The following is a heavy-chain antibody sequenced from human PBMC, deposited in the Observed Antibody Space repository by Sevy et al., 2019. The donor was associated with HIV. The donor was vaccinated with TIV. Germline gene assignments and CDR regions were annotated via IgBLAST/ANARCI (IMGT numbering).Heavy chain of an antibody. D-gene: IGHD6-13*01. Sequence: RGSLRLSCAASGFTFNIYSMNWVRQAPGKGLEWVSSISSSSSYIYYADSLKGRFTVSRDNAKNSLYLQMNSLRAEDTAVYYCARASQQLVLLREYYFDYWGQGTLVTVSS. V-gene: IGHV3-21*01. CDR2: ISSSSSYI. CDR3: ARASQQLVLLREYYFDY. J-gene: IGHJ4*02. CDR1: GFTFNIYS.